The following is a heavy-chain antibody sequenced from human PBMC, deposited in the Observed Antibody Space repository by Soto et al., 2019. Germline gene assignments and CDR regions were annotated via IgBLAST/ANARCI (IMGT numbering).Heavy chain of an antibody. CDR3: AKERNGIQGRFDT. Sequence: GGSLRLSFAASGFTFSRHRLHCVRQAPGKRLVCVSLIIPSATTYYADPVKGRFTISRDNSKNTVYLEMNSLKHDDTAVYYCAKERNGIQGRFDTWGPETLGTVSS. CDR2: IIPSATT. CDR1: GFTFSRHR. V-gene: IGHV3-23*01. J-gene: IGHJ5*02. D-gene: IGHD3-3*01.